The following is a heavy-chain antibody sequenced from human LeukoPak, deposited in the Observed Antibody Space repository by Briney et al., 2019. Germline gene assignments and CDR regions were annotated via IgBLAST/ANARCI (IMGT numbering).Heavy chain of an antibody. Sequence: GGSLRLSCAASGFTVSSNYMNWVRQAPGKRLEWVSVIYSGGPTYYADSVKGRFTISRDNSKNTLYLQMNSLRAEDTAVYYCARQGRAGYSSSWSDPFDIWGQGTMVTVSS. CDR3: ARQGRAGYSSSWSDPFDI. CDR1: GFTVSSNY. V-gene: IGHV3-53*01. D-gene: IGHD6-13*01. CDR2: IYSGGPT. J-gene: IGHJ3*02.